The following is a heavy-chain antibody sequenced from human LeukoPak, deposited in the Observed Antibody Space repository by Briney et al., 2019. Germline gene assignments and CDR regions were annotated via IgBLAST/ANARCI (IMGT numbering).Heavy chain of an antibody. CDR2: XSAYNGNT. CDR1: GYTFTSYG. V-gene: IGHV1-18*04. CDR3: ARDARLRGVVPAAIGY. Sequence: ASVKVSCKASGYTFTSYGISWVRQAPGQGLXXXXXXSAYNGNTNYAQKLQGRVTMTTDTSTSTAYMELRSLRSDDTAVYYCARDARLRGVVPAAIGYWGQGTLVTVSS. J-gene: IGHJ4*02. D-gene: IGHD2-2*02.